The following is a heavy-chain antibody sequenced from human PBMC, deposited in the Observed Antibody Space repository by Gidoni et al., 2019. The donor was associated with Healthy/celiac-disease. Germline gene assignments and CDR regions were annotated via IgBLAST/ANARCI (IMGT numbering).Heavy chain of an antibody. V-gene: IGHV3-21*01. CDR1: GFPFSSYS. Sequence: EVKRVESGGGLVKPGGSLSPPGAPSGFPFSSYSLNWVRQAPGKGLEWVSSISSSSSYIYYADSVKGRFTISRDNAKNSLYLQMNSLRAEDTAVYYCARNGVAPIALPHYYYGMDVWGQGTTVTVSS. D-gene: IGHD3-3*01. CDR2: ISSSSSYI. CDR3: ARNGVAPIALPHYYYGMDV. J-gene: IGHJ6*02.